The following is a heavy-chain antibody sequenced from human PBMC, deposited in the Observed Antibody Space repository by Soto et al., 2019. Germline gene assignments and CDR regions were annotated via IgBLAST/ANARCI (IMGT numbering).Heavy chain of an antibody. CDR3: VTDRTNTIFGVAIPDAFGI. CDR2: IKSKTDGGTT. CDR1: GFTFSNAW. V-gene: IGHV3-15*07. J-gene: IGHJ3*02. Sequence: GGSLRLSCAASGFTFSNAWMNWVRQAPGKGLEWVGRIKSKTDGGTTDYAAPVKGRFTISRDDSKNTLYLQMNSLKTEDTAVYYCVTDRTNTIFGVAIPDAFGIWGQGTMVTVSS. D-gene: IGHD3-3*01.